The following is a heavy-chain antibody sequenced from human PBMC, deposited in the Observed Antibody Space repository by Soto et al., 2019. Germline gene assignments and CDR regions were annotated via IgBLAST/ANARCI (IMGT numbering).Heavy chain of an antibody. Sequence: PGESLKISCKGSGYSFSIFWIGWVRQMPGKGLEWMGVIYPAESDTRYSPSLEGQVTISADKSFSTVYLQWSSLKASDTAMYYCARRGYDSSEYPFDYWGQGALVTVSS. CDR1: GYSFSIFW. V-gene: IGHV5-51*01. CDR3: ARRGYDSSEYPFDY. CDR2: IYPAESDT. J-gene: IGHJ4*02. D-gene: IGHD3-22*01.